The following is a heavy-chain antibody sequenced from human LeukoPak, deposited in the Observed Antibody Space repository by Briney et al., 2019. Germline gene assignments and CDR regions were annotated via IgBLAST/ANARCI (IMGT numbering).Heavy chain of an antibody. Sequence: HPGGSLRLSCVASGFTFSNFGMHLVRQAPGKGLEWVAFIRYDGNNKYYGDSVKGRITISRDNSKNTLYLQLNSLRADDTAVYYCAKDSSPRPPYYDFWSGSLDSWGLGTLVTVSS. J-gene: IGHJ4*02. V-gene: IGHV3-30*02. CDR2: IRYDGNNK. CDR1: GFTFSNFG. D-gene: IGHD3-3*01. CDR3: AKDSSPRPPYYDFWSGSLDS.